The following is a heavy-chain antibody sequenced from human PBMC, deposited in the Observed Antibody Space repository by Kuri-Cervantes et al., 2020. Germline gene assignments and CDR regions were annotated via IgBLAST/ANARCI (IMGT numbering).Heavy chain of an antibody. CDR2: ISSSSSYI. CDR3: AREYYYDSSGPSTHDAFDI. J-gene: IGHJ3*02. CDR1: GFTFSSYS. D-gene: IGHD3-22*01. Sequence: GESLMISCAASGFTFSSYSMNWVRQAPGQGLEWVSSISSSSSYIYYADSVKGRFAISRDNAKNSLYLQMNSLRAEDTAVYYCAREYYYDSSGPSTHDAFDIWGQGTMVTVSS. V-gene: IGHV3-21*01.